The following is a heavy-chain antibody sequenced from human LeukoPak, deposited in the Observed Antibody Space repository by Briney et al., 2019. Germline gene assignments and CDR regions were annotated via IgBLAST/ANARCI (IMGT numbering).Heavy chain of an antibody. V-gene: IGHV4-59*01. CDR3: ARGRDYYDSSSYRDAFDI. J-gene: IGHJ3*02. Sequence: SETLSLTCTVAGGSISSYYWSWIRQPPGKGLEWIGYIYYSGSTNYNPSLKSRVTISVDTSKNQFSQKLSSVTAADTAVYYCARGRDYYDSSSYRDAFDIWGQGTVVTVSS. D-gene: IGHD3-22*01. CDR1: GGSISSYY. CDR2: IYYSGST.